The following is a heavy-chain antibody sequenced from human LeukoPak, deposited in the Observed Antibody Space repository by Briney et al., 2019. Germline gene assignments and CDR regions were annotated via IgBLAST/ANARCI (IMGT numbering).Heavy chain of an antibody. Sequence: GGSLRLSCVASGLTFSNAWRSWVRQAPGKGPEWAGRMKSKTDGETIEYGAPVKGRFTISRDDSKNTLYLQMNRLKSEDTAVYYYITDPGAWESIWGQGNKGTVSS. CDR2: MKSKTDGETI. D-gene: IGHD1-26*01. J-gene: IGHJ3*02. CDR3: ITDPGAWESI. V-gene: IGHV3-15*01. CDR1: GLTFSNAW.